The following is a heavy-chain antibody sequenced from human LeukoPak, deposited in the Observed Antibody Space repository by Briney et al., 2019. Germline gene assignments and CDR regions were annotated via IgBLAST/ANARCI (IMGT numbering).Heavy chain of an antibody. Sequence: PGGSLRLSCAASGFTFSSYAMHWVRQAPGKGLEWVAVISYDGSNKYYADSVTGRFTISRDNSKNTLYLQMNSLRAEDTAVYYCARWVGDANAFDIWGQGTMVTVSS. J-gene: IGHJ3*02. V-gene: IGHV3-30*04. CDR1: GFTFSSYA. D-gene: IGHD3-3*01. CDR2: ISYDGSNK. CDR3: ARWVGDANAFDI.